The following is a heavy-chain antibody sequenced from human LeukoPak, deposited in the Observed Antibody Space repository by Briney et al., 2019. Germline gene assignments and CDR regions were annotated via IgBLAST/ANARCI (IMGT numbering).Heavy chain of an antibody. CDR1: GGTFSSYA. J-gene: IGHJ6*02. D-gene: IGHD5-24*01. V-gene: IGHV1-69*04. CDR2: IIPVLGIT. CDR3: ARGGGRWLQLSVADYYGMDV. Sequence: RASVKVSCKASGGTFSSYAISWMRQAPGQGLEWMGRIIPVLGITNYAQKFQGRVTITADKSTSTADMELSSLRSEDTAVYYCARGGGRWLQLSVADYYGMDVWGRGTTVTVSS.